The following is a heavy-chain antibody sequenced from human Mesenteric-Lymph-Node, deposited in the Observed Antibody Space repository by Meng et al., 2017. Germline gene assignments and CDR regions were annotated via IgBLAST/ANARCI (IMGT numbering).Heavy chain of an antibody. J-gene: IGHJ5*02. Sequence: QGQPVQSGAEVKRPGASVKVSCKASGYIFNNYGVSWVRQAPGQGPEWMGWISAYNGNTNYAQNFQGRFTMTTDTSTSTAYMELRSLRSDDTAVYYCARDLPGGTKGTWLDLWGQGTLVTVSS. D-gene: IGHD1-14*01. CDR3: ARDLPGGTKGTWLDL. V-gene: IGHV1-18*01. CDR2: ISAYNGNT. CDR1: GYIFNNYG.